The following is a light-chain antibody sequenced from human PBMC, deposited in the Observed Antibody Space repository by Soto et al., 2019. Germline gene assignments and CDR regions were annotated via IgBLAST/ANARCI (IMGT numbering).Light chain of an antibody. CDR1: QSVHTF. CDR2: GAS. CDR3: QQYNNWPLT. V-gene: IGKV3D-15*01. Sequence: EIVLTQSPDTLSLSPGEGASLSCRASQSVHTFLAWYQQKPGQPPRLLIYGASTRATGVPARFSGSGSGTDFTLTISSLQSEDFAVYYCQQYNNWPLTFGGGTKVDIK. J-gene: IGKJ4*01.